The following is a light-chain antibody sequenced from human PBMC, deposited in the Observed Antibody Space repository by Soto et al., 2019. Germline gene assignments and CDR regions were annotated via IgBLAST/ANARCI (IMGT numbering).Light chain of an antibody. Sequence: DIQMTQSPSTLSASVGDRVTITCRASQSISSWLAWYQQKPGKAPKLLTYDASSLESGVPSRFSGSGSGTEFTLTISSLQPDDFATYYCQQYNSYWATFGQGTKVDIK. V-gene: IGKV1-5*01. J-gene: IGKJ1*01. CDR3: QQYNSYWAT. CDR2: DAS. CDR1: QSISSW.